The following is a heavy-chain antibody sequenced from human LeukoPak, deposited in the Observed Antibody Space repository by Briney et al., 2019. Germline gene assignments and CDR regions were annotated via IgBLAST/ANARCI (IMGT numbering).Heavy chain of an antibody. CDR2: ISGSGGST. D-gene: IGHD3-22*01. Sequence: RGSLRLFCAASGFTFSSYAMSWVRQAPGKGLEWVSAISGSGGSTYYADSVKGRFTISRDNSKNTLYLQMNSLRAEDTAVYYCAKVSVVHTYYYDSSGYYYWGQGTLVTVSS. CDR1: GFTFSSYA. J-gene: IGHJ4*02. V-gene: IGHV3-23*01. CDR3: AKVSVVHTYYYDSSGYYY.